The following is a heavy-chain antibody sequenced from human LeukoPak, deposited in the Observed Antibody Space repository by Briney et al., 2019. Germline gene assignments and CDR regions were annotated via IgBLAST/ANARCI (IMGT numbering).Heavy chain of an antibody. CDR2: ISAYNGNT. D-gene: IGHD6-6*01. V-gene: IGHV1-18*01. J-gene: IGHJ4*02. Sequence: ASVKVSCKASGGTFSSYAISWVRQAPGQGLEWMGWISAYNGNTNYAQKLQGRVTMTTDTSTSTAYMELRSLRSDDTAVYYCARDDATHSSTHDYWGQGTLVTVSS. CDR1: GGTFSSYA. CDR3: ARDDATHSSTHDY.